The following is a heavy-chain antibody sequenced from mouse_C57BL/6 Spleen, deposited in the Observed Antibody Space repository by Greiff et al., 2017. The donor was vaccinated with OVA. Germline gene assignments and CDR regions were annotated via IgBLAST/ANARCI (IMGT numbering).Heavy chain of an antibody. J-gene: IGHJ4*01. CDR2: IDPSDSYT. Sequence: VQLQQPGAELVKPGASVKLSCKASGYTFTSYWMQWVKQRPGQGLEWIGEIDPSDSYTNYNQKFKGKATLTVDTSSSTAYMQLSSLTSEDSAVYYCARRITTVVATDAMDYWGQGTSVTVSS. CDR1: GYTFTSYW. V-gene: IGHV1-50*01. CDR3: ARRITTVVATDAMDY. D-gene: IGHD1-1*01.